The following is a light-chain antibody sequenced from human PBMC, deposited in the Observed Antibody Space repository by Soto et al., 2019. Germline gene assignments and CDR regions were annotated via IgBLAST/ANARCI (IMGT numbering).Light chain of an antibody. Sequence: QSALTQPPSASGSPGQSVTISCTGTTCDFGGYNYVSWYQQHPGKAPKLMIYEVSKRPSGVPDRVSGSKSGNTASLTVSGLQAEDEADYYCSSYAGSNMGVFGGGTKLAVL. CDR2: EVS. V-gene: IGLV2-8*01. CDR1: TCDFGGYNY. CDR3: SSYAGSNMGV. J-gene: IGLJ2*01.